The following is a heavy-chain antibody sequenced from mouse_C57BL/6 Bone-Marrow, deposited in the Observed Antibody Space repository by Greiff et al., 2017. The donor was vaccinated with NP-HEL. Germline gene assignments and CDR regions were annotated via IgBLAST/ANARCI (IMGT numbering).Heavy chain of an antibody. CDR2: INDGGSYT. D-gene: IGHD2-10*02. J-gene: IGHJ4*01. V-gene: IGHV5-4*01. CDR1: GFTFSSYA. Sequence: EVQLVESGGGLVKPGGSLKLSCAASGFTFSSYAMSWVRQTPEKRLEWVATINDGGSYTYYPDNVKGRFTISRDNAKNNLYLQMSHLKSEDTAMYYCARGPPSPYYAMDYWGQGTSVTVSS. CDR3: ARGPPSPYYAMDY.